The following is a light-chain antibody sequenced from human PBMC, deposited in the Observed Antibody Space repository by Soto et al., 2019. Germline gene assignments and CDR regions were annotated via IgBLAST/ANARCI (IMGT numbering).Light chain of an antibody. CDR1: QTIGNNY. CDR2: DAS. J-gene: IGKJ1*01. CDR3: QQYANSPRT. Sequence: DIVLTQSPGTLSLPPGERATLSCRASQTIGNNYLAWYQQKPGQAPRLLIHDASTRATGLPDRFSGSGSGTDFTLTITRLEPEDSAVYYCQQYANSPRTFGQGTKVEIK. V-gene: IGKV3-20*01.